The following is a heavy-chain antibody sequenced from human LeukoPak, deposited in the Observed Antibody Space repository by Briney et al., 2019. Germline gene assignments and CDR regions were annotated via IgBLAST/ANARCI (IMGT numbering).Heavy chain of an antibody. Sequence: GASVKVSCKASGYTFTGYYMHWVGPAPGQGLEWMGWINPNSGGTNYAQKFQGRVTMTRDTSISTAYMELSRLRSDDTAVYYCAREPRQVYYGMDVWGQGTTVTVSS. V-gene: IGHV1-2*02. J-gene: IGHJ6*02. CDR3: AREPRQVYYGMDV. CDR1: GYTFTGYY. CDR2: INPNSGGT.